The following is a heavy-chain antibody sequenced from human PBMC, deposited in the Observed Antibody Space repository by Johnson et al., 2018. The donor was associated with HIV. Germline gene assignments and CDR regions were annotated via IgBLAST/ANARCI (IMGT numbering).Heavy chain of an antibody. CDR1: GFTFSSYA. CDR3: ARDKWELLGAFDI. J-gene: IGHJ3*02. D-gene: IGHD1-26*01. Sequence: QVQLVESGGGVVQPGRSLRLSCAASGFTFSSYAMHWVRQAPGKGLEWVAVISYDGSKKYYAYSVKGRFTISRDNSKNTLYLQMNSLRAEDTAVYYCARDKWELLGAFDIWGQGTMVTVSS. CDR2: ISYDGSKK. V-gene: IGHV3-30-3*01.